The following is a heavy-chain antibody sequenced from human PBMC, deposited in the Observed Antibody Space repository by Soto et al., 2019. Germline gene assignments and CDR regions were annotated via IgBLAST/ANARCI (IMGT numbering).Heavy chain of an antibody. CDR3: ATGYVDTAMVFDY. V-gene: IGHV1-24*01. D-gene: IGHD5-18*01. Sequence: GASVEVSCKVSGYTLTELSMHWGRQAPGKGLEWMGGFEPEDGETIYAQKFPGRVTMTEDTSTDTAYMELSSLRSEDTAVYYCATGYVDTAMVFDYWGQGTLVTVSS. CDR1: GYTLTELS. CDR2: FEPEDGET. J-gene: IGHJ4*02.